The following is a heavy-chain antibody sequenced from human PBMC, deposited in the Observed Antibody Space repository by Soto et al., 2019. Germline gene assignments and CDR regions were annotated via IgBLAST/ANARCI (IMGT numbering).Heavy chain of an antibody. Sequence: GASVKVSWKTSGFTFTNSAVQWVRQARGQRLEWIGWIIVASGRTNYAREVQERVTISRDTSTATAYMELSGLRSEDTAVYYCVAELYSGGGCCSFDFWGQGTMVTVSS. J-gene: IGHJ3*01. CDR2: IIVASGRT. D-gene: IGHD2-21*02. V-gene: IGHV1-58*01. CDR1: GFTFTNSA. CDR3: VAELYSGGGCCSFDF.